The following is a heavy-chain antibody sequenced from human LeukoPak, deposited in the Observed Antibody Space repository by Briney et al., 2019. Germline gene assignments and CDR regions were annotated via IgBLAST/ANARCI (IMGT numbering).Heavy chain of an antibody. CDR2: ISYDGSNK. D-gene: IGHD6-19*01. V-gene: IGHV3-30*18. CDR1: GFTLSSYG. Sequence: GRSLRLSCAASGFTLSSYGMHWVRQAPGKGLEWVAVISYDGSNKYYADSVKGRFTISRDNSKNTLYLQMNSLRAEDTAVYYCAKMYSSGSDYWGQGTLVTVSS. CDR3: AKMYSSGSDY. J-gene: IGHJ4*02.